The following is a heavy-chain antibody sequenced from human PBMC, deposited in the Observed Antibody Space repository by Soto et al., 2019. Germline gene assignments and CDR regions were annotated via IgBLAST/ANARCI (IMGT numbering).Heavy chain of an antibody. J-gene: IGHJ6*02. CDR3: ERGQSTRDTAMAYGMDV. V-gene: IGHV3-30-3*01. CDR1: GFTFSSYA. D-gene: IGHD5-18*01. CDR2: ISYDGSNK. Sequence: QVQLVESGGGVVQPGRSLRLSCAASGFTFSSYAMHWVRQAPGKGLEWVAVISYDGSNKYYADSVKGRFTISRDNSKNTLYLQMNSLRTEDTAVYYCERGQSTRDTAMAYGMDVWGQGTTVTVS.